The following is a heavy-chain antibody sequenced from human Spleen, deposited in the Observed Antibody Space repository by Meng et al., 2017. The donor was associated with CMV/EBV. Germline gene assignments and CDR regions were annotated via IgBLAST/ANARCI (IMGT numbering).Heavy chain of an antibody. CDR1: GFTFSGSA. Sequence: GESLKISCAASGFTFSGSAMHWVRQASGKGLEWVGRIKSKTNSYATAYGASVKGRFTISRGDSKDTVYLQMNSLKSEDTAVYYCSRPKTSLTSKGGDYWGQGALVTVSS. J-gene: IGHJ4*02. D-gene: IGHD4-17*01. CDR2: IKSKTNSYAT. CDR3: SRPKTSLTSKGGDY. V-gene: IGHV3-73*01.